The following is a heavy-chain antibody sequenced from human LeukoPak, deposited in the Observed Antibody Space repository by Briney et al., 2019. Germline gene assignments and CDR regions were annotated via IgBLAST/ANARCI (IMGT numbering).Heavy chain of an antibody. CDR2: ITSGGST. V-gene: IGHV3-23*01. Sequence: PGGSLRLSCAASGFTFSTYAMTWVRQAPGKGLEWVSTITSGGSTYYADSVKGHFTISRDNSKNTLYLQMNSLRAEDTAVYYCAKGAGGIGSGTYYDYWGQGTLVTVSS. J-gene: IGHJ4*02. D-gene: IGHD3-10*01. CDR1: GFTFSTYA. CDR3: AKGAGGIGSGTYYDY.